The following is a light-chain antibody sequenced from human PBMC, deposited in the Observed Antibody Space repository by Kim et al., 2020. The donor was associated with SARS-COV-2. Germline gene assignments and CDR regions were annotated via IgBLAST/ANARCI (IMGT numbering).Light chain of an antibody. CDR3: QSYGSTYWV. CDR1: AGFH. V-gene: IGLV1-40*01. J-gene: IGLJ3*02. CDR2: GNN. Sequence: AGFHVPWYQHLPGTAPKLLIHGNNNRPSGVPDRFSGSKSGTSASLVITGLQAEDEADYYCQSYGSTYWVFGGGTQLTVL.